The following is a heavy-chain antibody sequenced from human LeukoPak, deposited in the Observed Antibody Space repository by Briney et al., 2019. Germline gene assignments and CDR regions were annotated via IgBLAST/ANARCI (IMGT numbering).Heavy chain of an antibody. V-gene: IGHV4-34*01. Sequence: PSETLSLTCAVYGGSFSGYYWSWIRQPPGKGLEWIGETNHSGSTTYTPSLKSRVTISVDTSKNQFSLKLSSVTAADTAVYYCARGDSPSDYYDSSGSYFDYWGQGTLVTVSS. CDR1: GGSFSGYY. D-gene: IGHD3-22*01. CDR2: TNHSGST. J-gene: IGHJ4*02. CDR3: ARGDSPSDYYDSSGSYFDY.